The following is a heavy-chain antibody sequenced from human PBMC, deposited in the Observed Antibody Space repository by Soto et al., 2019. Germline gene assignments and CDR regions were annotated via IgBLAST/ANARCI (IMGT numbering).Heavy chain of an antibody. J-gene: IGHJ4*02. CDR3: ATVAMTSPKVFDY. D-gene: IGHD2-15*01. CDR1: GGSLSSHY. CDR2: IYFTGYT. Sequence: QVQLQESGPGLVKPSETLSLTCTVSGGSLSSHYWSWIRQSPGKGLEWIGYIYFTGYTNYNPSLKNRVTISVDTSKIQFSLSLNSVTAADTAVYYCATVAMTSPKVFDYWGQGTLVSVSS. V-gene: IGHV4-59*11.